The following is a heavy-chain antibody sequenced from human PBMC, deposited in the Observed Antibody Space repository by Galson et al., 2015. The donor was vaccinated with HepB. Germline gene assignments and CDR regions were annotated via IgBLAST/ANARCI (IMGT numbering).Heavy chain of an antibody. D-gene: IGHD4-17*01. CDR3: ARVYGESYGDYPLYYFDY. CDR2: ISAYNGDT. CDR1: GYTFTSYG. V-gene: IGHV1-18*01. Sequence: SVKVSCKAPGYTFTSYGISWVRQADGQGLEWVGWISAYNGDTNYAQKLQGRVTMTTDTSTSTAYMELMSLRSDDTAVYYCARVYGESYGDYPLYYFDYWGQGTLVTVSS. J-gene: IGHJ4*02.